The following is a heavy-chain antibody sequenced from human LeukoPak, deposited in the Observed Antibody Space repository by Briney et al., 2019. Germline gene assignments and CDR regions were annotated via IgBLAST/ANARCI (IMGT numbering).Heavy chain of an antibody. Sequence: GGSLRFSCAASGFTVSSNYMSWVRQAPGKGLEWVSVIYSGGSTYYADSVKGRFTISRDNSKNTLYLQMNSLRAEDTAVYYCARDLACGGDCSYHSYWGQGTLVTVSS. J-gene: IGHJ4*02. CDR1: GFTVSSNY. V-gene: IGHV3-66*01. CDR2: IYSGGST. CDR3: ARDLACGGDCSYHSY. D-gene: IGHD2-21*02.